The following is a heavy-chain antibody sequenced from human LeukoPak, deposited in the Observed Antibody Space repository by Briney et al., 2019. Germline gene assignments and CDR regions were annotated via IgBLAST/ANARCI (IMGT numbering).Heavy chain of an antibody. V-gene: IGHV1-69*13. J-gene: IGHJ6*03. CDR3: ARGLDYYGSGSYYRYYYYYYMDV. D-gene: IGHD3-10*01. CDR2: IIPIFGTA. Sequence: ASVKVSCKASGGTFSSYAISWVRQAPGQGLEWMGGIIPIFGTANYAQKFQGRVTITADESTSTAYMELSSLRSEDTAVYYCARGLDYYGSGSYYRYYYYYYMDVWGKGTTVTISS. CDR1: GGTFSSYA.